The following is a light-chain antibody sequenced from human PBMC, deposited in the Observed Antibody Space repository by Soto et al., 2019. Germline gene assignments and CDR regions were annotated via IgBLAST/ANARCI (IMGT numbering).Light chain of an antibody. V-gene: IGKV3-15*01. CDR1: QTVVTN. Sequence: EIVMTQSPATLSVSPGERATLSCRASQTVVTNLAWYQHKPGQTPRLLVFGASTTATGIPARFSGCGSGIEFTLCHSGLQYEDFAVYYCQQYNSWPVTFGPGTKVGSK. CDR2: GAS. J-gene: IGKJ3*01. CDR3: QQYNSWPVT.